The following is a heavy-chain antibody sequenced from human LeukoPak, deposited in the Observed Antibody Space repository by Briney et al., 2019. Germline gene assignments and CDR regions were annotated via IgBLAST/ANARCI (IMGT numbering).Heavy chain of an antibody. CDR2: IYYSGST. CDR3: ARGGGENYCSGGSCYYRVNYFDY. J-gene: IGHJ4*02. V-gene: IGHV4-59*12. CDR1: GGSISSYY. D-gene: IGHD2-15*01. Sequence: PSETLSLTCTVSGGSISSYYWSWIRQPPGKGLEWIGYIYYSGSTNYNPSLKSRVTISVDTSKNQFSLQLNSVTPEDTAVCYCARGGGENYCSGGSCYYRVNYFDYWGQGTLVTVSS.